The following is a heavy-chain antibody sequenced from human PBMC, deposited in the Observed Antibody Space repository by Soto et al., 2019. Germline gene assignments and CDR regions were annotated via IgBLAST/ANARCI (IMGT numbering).Heavy chain of an antibody. D-gene: IGHD1-1*01. CDR3: ARSVTGARGWCDP. CDR1: SGSISRSNW. CDR2: IYQSGST. V-gene: IGHV4-4*02. Sequence: QVQLQESGPGLVKPSGTLSLTCGVSSGSISRSNWWSWVRQPPGKGLEWIGEIYQSGSTTYTPSLKSRVTISLAKSKNQFSLNLTSVTAADTAVYYCARSVTGARGWCDPCGQGTLVTVSS. J-gene: IGHJ5*02.